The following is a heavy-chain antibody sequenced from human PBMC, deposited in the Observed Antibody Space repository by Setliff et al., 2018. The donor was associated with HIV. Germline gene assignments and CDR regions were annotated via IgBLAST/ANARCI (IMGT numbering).Heavy chain of an antibody. V-gene: IGHV4-39*01. CDR3: ARSKTFYDFWGGYYTHGAFKI. J-gene: IGHJ3*02. CDR2: IFYSGIT. Sequence: SETLSLTCTVSGGYFTSRSYYWGWICQPPGKGLEWIGSIFYSGITYYNPSLKSRVTISVDTSKNQFSLNLTSVTAADTAVYYCARSKTFYDFWGGYYTHGAFKIWGLGTMVTVSS. D-gene: IGHD3-3*01. CDR1: GGYFTSRSYY.